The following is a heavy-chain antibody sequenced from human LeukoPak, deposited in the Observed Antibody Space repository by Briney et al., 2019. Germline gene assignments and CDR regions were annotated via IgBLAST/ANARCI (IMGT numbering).Heavy chain of an antibody. V-gene: IGHV4-59*08. Sequence: SETLSLTCTVSGGSISSYYWSWIRQPPGKGLEWIGYIYYSGSTNYNPSLRSRVTISVDTSKNQFSLKLSSVTAADTAVYYCARLGGYYDILTGYFPNWFDPWGQGTLVTVSS. CDR1: GGSISSYY. D-gene: IGHD3-9*01. CDR2: IYYSGST. J-gene: IGHJ5*02. CDR3: ARLGGYYDILTGYFPNWFDP.